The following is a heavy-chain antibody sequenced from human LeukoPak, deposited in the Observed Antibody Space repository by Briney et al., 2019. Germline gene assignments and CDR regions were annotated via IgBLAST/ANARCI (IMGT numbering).Heavy chain of an antibody. CDR1: GGSISSYY. D-gene: IGHD6-19*01. Sequence: SETLSLTCTVSGGSISSYYWSWIRQPPGKGLEWIGEINHSGSTNYNPSLKSRVTISVDTSRNQFSLKLSSVTAADTAVFYCASSTWYSSGPSFWGQGTMVTVSS. J-gene: IGHJ3*01. CDR3: ASSTWYSSGPSF. V-gene: IGHV4-59*12. CDR2: INHSGST.